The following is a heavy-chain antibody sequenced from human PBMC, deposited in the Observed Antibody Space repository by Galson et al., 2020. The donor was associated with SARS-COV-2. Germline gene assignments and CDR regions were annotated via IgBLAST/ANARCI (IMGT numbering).Heavy chain of an antibody. CDR3: AKDSPMITFGGVIVDENNYFDY. V-gene: IGHV3-30*18. CDR1: GFTFSSYG. CDR2: ISYDGSNK. D-gene: IGHD3-16*02. Sequence: PGGSLRLSCAASGFTFSSYGMHWVRQAPGKGLEWVAVISYDGSNKYYADSVKGRFTISRDNSKNTLYLQMNSLRAEDTAVYYCAKDSPMITFGGVIVDENNYFDYWGQGTLVTVSS. J-gene: IGHJ4*02.